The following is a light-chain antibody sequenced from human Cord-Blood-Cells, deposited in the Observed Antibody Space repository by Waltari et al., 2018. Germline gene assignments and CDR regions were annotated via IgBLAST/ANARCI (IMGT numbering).Light chain of an antibody. Sequence: QSALTQPASVSGSPGQSITIPCTGTSSDVGSYNLVSWYQQHPGKAPKLMIYEVSKRPSGVSNRFSGSKSGNTASLTISGLQAEDEADYYCCSYAGSRFAVFGGGTQLTVL. CDR1: SSDVGSYNL. CDR3: CSYAGSRFAV. J-gene: IGLJ7*01. CDR2: EVS. V-gene: IGLV2-23*02.